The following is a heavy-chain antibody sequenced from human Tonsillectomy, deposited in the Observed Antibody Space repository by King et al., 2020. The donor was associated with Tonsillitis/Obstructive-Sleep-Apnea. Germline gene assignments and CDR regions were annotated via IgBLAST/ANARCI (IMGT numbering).Heavy chain of an antibody. Sequence: VQLVESGGGLVQPGGSLRLSCAASGFTFSSYSMNWVRQAPGKGLEWVSYISSSNNTVYYPVSVKGRFTISSDNAKNSLYLQMNSLRDEDTAVYYCAGLRYCSRASCYEGFDYWGQGTLVTVSS. CDR1: GFTFSSYS. V-gene: IGHV3-48*02. J-gene: IGHJ4*02. D-gene: IGHD2-2*01. CDR3: AGLRYCSRASCYEGFDY. CDR2: ISSSNNTV.